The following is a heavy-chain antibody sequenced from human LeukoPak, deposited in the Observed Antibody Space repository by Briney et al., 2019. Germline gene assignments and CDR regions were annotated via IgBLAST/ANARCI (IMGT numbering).Heavy chain of an antibody. Sequence: PSETLSLTCTVSGGSISSYYWSWIRQPPGKGLEWIGYIYYSGSTNYNPSLKSRVTISVDTSKNQFSLKLSSVTAADTAVYYCARGEVWQLAPDYYYMDVWGKGTTVTVSS. CDR2: IYYSGST. CDR3: ARGEVWQLAPDYYYMDV. V-gene: IGHV4-59*01. J-gene: IGHJ6*03. CDR1: GGSISSYY. D-gene: IGHD6-13*01.